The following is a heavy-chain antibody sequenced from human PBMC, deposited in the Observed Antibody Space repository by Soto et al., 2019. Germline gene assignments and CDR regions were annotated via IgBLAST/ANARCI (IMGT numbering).Heavy chain of an antibody. V-gene: IGHV3-48*02. D-gene: IGHD1-26*01. CDR3: AKDEGSGGATGYFDY. CDR1: GFTFSSYS. J-gene: IGHJ4*02. CDR2: ISSSSSTI. Sequence: GGSLRLSCAASGFTFSSYSMNWVRQAPGKGLEWVSYISSSSSTIYYADSVKGRFTISRDNAKNSLYLQMNSLRDEDTAVYYCAKDEGSGGATGYFDYWGQGTQVTVSS.